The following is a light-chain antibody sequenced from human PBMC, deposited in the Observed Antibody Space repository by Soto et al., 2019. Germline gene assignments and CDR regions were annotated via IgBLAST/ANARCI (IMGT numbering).Light chain of an antibody. CDR2: DAS. CDR3: QQRYNWPLT. V-gene: IGKV3-11*01. J-gene: IGKJ1*01. Sequence: EIVLTQSPATLSLSPGDRATLSYRASQTLSTYVAWYQQKPGQAPRLLIYDASNRATGIPARFSGSGSGADFTLTISSLEPEDFAVYYCQQRYNWPLTFGQGTKVEI. CDR1: QTLSTY.